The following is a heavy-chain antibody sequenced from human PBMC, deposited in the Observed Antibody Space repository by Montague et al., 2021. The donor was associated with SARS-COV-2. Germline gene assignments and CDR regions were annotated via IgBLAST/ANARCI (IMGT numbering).Heavy chain of an antibody. D-gene: IGHD4-23*01. CDR2: IYYTGIT. J-gene: IGHJ4*02. Sequence: SETLSLTCSISGGSTTSYHWSWIRQPPGKGLEYIGYIYYTGITTYSPSLGSRVTISLDSSKNQFSLMLSSVTAADTAVYYCARLTTVASKGGYFFDYWGQGALATVSS. V-gene: IGHV4-59*01. CDR1: GGSTTSYH. CDR3: ARLTTVASKGGYFFDY.